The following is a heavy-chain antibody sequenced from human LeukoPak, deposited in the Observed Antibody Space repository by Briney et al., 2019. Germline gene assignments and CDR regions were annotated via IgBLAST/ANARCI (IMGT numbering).Heavy chain of an antibody. V-gene: IGHV3-74*01. CDR2: INSDGSST. J-gene: IGHJ4*02. Sequence: GGSLRLSCAASGFTFSSYWMHWVRQAPGKGLVWVSRINSDGSSTSYADSVKGRFTISRDNAKNTLYLQMNSLRAEDTAVYYCARDSGSGSYYNADLDYWGQGTLVTVSS. CDR1: GFTFSSYW. CDR3: ARDSGSGSYYNADLDY. D-gene: IGHD3-10*01.